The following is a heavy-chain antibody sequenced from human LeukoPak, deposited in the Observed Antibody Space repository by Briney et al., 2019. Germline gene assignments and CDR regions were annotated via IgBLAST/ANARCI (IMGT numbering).Heavy chain of an antibody. V-gene: IGHV4-61*02. J-gene: IGHJ4*02. CDR3: ASSSLVRYYYDSSGYYFMDY. CDR1: GFSSSSGSYY. D-gene: IGHD3-22*01. Sequence: SETLSLTCSVSGFSSSSGSYYWHGIRQPPGKGLEWIARICNTGSTHYNPSLMTRVTNSLSTSKYQVALRLSSVTAANSSVSVCASSSLVRYYYDSSGYYFMDYWGEGTLVTVLS. CDR2: ICNTGST.